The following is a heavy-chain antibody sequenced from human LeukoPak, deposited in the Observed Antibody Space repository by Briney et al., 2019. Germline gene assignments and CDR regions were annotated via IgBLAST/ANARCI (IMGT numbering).Heavy chain of an antibody. CDR3: AERLGTTRVFDY. CDR1: GFTFSSYA. J-gene: IGHJ4*02. Sequence: GGSLRLPCAASGFTFSSYAMSWVRQAPGKGLEWVSAISSSGDLTYYADSVKGQFIISRDNSRNTLYLQMNSLRAEDAALYYCAERLGTTRVFDYWGQGTLVAVSS. D-gene: IGHD1-14*01. CDR2: ISSSGDLT. V-gene: IGHV3-23*01.